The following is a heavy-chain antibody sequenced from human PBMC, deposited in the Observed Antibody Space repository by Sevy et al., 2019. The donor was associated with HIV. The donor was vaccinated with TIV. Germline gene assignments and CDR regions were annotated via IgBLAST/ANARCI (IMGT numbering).Heavy chain of an antibody. Sequence: ASVKVSCKASGYTFTSYYMHWVRQAPGQGLEWMGIINPSGGSTSYAQKFQGRVTMTRVTSTSTVYMELSSLRSEDTAVYYCARVKSTISRGGRALKYFDYWGQGTLVTVSS. J-gene: IGHJ4*02. V-gene: IGHV1-46*01. CDR1: GYTFTSYY. CDR2: INPSGGST. CDR3: ARVKSTISRGGRALKYFDY. D-gene: IGHD5-12*01.